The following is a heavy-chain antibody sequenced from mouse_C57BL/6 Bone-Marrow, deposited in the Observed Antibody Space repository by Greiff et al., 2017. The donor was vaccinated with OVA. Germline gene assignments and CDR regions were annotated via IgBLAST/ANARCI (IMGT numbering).Heavy chain of an antibody. CDR2: IDPSDSYT. V-gene: IGHV1-69*01. J-gene: IGHJ1*03. Sequence: VKLQQPGAELVMPGASVKLSCKASGYTFTSYWMHWVKQRPGQGLEWIGEIDPSDSYTNYNQKFKGKSTLTVDKSSSTAYMQLSSLTSEDSAVYYCARRNAYWYFDVWGTGTTVTVSS. CDR1: GYTFTSYW. CDR3: ARRNAYWYFDV.